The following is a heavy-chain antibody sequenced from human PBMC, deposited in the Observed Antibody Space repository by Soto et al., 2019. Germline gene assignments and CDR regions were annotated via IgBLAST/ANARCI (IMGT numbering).Heavy chain of an antibody. CDR2: IIPILGIA. V-gene: IGHV1-69*04. CDR3: AREKEAVAGTGLFDP. CDR1: GGTFSSYT. D-gene: IGHD6-19*01. J-gene: IGHJ5*02. Sequence: ASVKVSCKASGGTFSSYTISWVRQAPGQGLEWMGRIIPILGIANYAQKFQGRVTITADKSTSTAYMELSSLRSEDTAVYYCAREKEAVAGTGLFDPWGQRTLVTVSS.